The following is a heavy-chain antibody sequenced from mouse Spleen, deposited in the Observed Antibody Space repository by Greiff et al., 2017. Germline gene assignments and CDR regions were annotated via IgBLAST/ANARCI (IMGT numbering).Heavy chain of an antibody. CDR2: ISSGSSTI. CDR1: GFTFSDYG. J-gene: IGHJ4*01. CDR3: ARRDSLYAMDY. V-gene: IGHV5-17*01. Sequence: EVNVVESGGGLVKPGGSLKLSCAASGFTFSDYGMHWVRQAPEKGLEWVAYISSGSSTIYYADTVKGRFTISRDNAKNTLFLQMTSLRSEDTAMYYCARRDSLYAMDYWGQGTSVTVSS.